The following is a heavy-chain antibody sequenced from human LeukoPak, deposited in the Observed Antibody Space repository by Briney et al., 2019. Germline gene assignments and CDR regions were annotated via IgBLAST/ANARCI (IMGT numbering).Heavy chain of an antibody. CDR3: ARDGTWGYYMDV. CDR1: GFTFSSYS. CDR2: ISSSSSYI. J-gene: IGHJ6*03. D-gene: IGHD2-15*01. Sequence: GGSLRLSCAASGFTFSSYSMNWVRQAPGKGLEWVSSISSSSSYIYYADSVKGRFTISRDNAKNSLYLQMNSLRAEDTAVYYCARDGTWGYYMDVWGKRTTVTVSS. V-gene: IGHV3-21*01.